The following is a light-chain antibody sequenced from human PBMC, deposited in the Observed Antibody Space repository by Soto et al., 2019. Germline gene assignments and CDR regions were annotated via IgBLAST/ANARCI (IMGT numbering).Light chain of an antibody. V-gene: IGLV4-69*01. Sequence: QSVLTQSPSASASLGASVKLTCTLSSGHSSYAIAWHQQQPEKGPRYLMKLDSDGSHTKGDGIPDRFSGSSSGAERYLIISSLQSEDEADYYCSSYAGSNSYVFGSGTKLTVL. CDR2: LDSDGSH. CDR1: SGHSSYA. J-gene: IGLJ1*01. CDR3: SSYAGSNSYV.